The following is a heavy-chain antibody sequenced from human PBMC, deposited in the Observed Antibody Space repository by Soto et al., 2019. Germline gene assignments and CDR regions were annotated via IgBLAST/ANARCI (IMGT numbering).Heavy chain of an antibody. Sequence: QVQLQESGPGLVKPSQTLSLTCTVSGGSISSGGYHCNWIRQRPGQGLEWIGYVFYSGSTYYNPSLKSRHSMSVDTSKNQFSLKLRSVTAADTAVYYCARARDSSGLAFDIWGQGTMVTVSS. J-gene: IGHJ3*02. V-gene: IGHV4-31*03. CDR1: GGSISSGGYH. CDR3: ARARDSSGLAFDI. CDR2: VFYSGST. D-gene: IGHD3-22*01.